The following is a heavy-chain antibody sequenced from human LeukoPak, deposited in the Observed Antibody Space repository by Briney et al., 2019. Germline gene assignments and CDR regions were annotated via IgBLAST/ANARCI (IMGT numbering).Heavy chain of an antibody. J-gene: IGHJ4*02. CDR2: ISYDGSNK. CDR1: GFTFSSYA. CDR3: AGEAAMVNFDY. D-gene: IGHD5-18*01. Sequence: PGRSLRLSCAASGFTFSSYAMHWVRQAPGKGLEWVAVISYDGSNKYYADSVKGRFTISRDNSKNTLYLQMNSLRAEDTAVYYCAGEAAMVNFDYGGQGTLVTVS. V-gene: IGHV3-30*04.